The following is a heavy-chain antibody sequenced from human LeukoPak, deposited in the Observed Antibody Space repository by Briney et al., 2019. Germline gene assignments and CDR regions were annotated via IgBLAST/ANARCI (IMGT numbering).Heavy chain of an antibody. CDR2: INPNSGGT. CDR3: ARTGILWLEFDP. V-gene: IGHV1-2*02. J-gene: IGHJ5*02. Sequence: ASVKVSCKASGYTFTGYYMHWVRQAPGQGLEWMGWINPNSGGTNCAQKFQGRVTMTRDTSISTAYMELSRLRSDDTAVYYCARTGILWLEFDPWGQGTLVTVSS. CDR1: GYTFTGYY. D-gene: IGHD3-10*01.